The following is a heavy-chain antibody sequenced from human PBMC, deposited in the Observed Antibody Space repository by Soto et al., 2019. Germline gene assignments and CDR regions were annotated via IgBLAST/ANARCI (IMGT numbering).Heavy chain of an antibody. V-gene: IGHV3-48*01. Sequence: EVQLVESGGDLVQPGGSLRLSCAASGFTFSTYNMNWVRQAPGKGLEWLSYISSGGTTTYYADSVEGRFTISRDNAKNSLHLQMNSLRAEDTAVYYCARGKGDAPYYYLDVWGRVTTVTVSS. CDR2: ISSGGTTT. D-gene: IGHD3-16*01. CDR1: GFTFSTYN. J-gene: IGHJ6*03. CDR3: ARGKGDAPYYYLDV.